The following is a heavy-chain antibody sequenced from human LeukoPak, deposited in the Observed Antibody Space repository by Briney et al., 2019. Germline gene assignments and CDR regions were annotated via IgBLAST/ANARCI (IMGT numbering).Heavy chain of an antibody. CDR1: GGSFSGYY. CDR2: INHSGST. Sequence: SETLSLTCAVYGGSFSGYYWSWIRQPPGKGLEWIGEINHSGSTNYNPSLKSRVTISVDTSKNQFSLKLSSVTAADTAVYYCASIWGSSGWSAWFDPWGQGTLVTVSS. D-gene: IGHD6-19*01. J-gene: IGHJ5*02. CDR3: ASIWGSSGWSAWFDP. V-gene: IGHV4-34*01.